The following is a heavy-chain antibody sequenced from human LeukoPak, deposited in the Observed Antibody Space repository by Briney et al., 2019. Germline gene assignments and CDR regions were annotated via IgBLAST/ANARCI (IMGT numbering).Heavy chain of an antibody. Sequence: SETLSLTCTVSGGSISSYYWSWIRQPPGKGLEWIGYIYYSGSTNYNPSLKSRVTISVDTSKNQFSLKLSSVTAADTAVYYCARGRGSGWYLYDYYYYYMDVWGKGTTVTVSS. J-gene: IGHJ6*03. CDR3: ARGRGSGWYLYDYYYYYMDV. V-gene: IGHV4-59*01. CDR1: GGSISSYY. D-gene: IGHD6-19*01. CDR2: IYYSGST.